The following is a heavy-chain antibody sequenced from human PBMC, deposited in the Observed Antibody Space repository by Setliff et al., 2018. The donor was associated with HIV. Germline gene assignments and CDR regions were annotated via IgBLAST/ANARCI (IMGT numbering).Heavy chain of an antibody. CDR3: ARGLAVAGKSYYSYYYMDV. CDR2: ISRDGNTI. CDR1: GFTFSDYY. Sequence: PGGSLRLSCAASGFTFSDYYMSWLRQAPGKGLEWVSYISRDGNTIYYADSVKGRFTISRDNAKNSLYLQLNSLRPEDTAVYYCARGLAVAGKSYYSYYYMDVWGKGTTVTVSS. V-gene: IGHV3-11*01. J-gene: IGHJ6*03. D-gene: IGHD6-19*01.